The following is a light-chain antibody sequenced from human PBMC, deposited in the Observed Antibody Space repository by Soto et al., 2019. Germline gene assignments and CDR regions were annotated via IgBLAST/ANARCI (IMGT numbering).Light chain of an antibody. J-gene: IGKJ2*01. Sequence: EIVLTQSPGTLSLSPGERATLSCRASQSVSSTYLAWYQQKPGQAPRLLIYGASIRATGVPDRFSGSGSGTDFTLTISRLEPEDFAEYYCQQYGSSPYTFGQGNKLEIK. CDR3: QQYGSSPYT. CDR1: QSVSSTY. V-gene: IGKV3-20*01. CDR2: GAS.